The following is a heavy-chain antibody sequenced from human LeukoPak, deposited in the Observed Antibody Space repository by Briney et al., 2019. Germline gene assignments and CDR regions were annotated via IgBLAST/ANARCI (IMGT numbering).Heavy chain of an antibody. CDR1: GFTFSSYS. Sequence: GGSLRLSCAASGFTFSSYSMNWVRQAPGKGLEWVSYISSSSSTIYYADSVKGRFTNSRDNAKNSLYLQMNSLRAEDTAVYYCARDRCSSTSCSCDYWGQGTLVTVSS. J-gene: IGHJ4*02. D-gene: IGHD2-2*01. CDR3: ARDRCSSTSCSCDY. CDR2: ISSSSSTI. V-gene: IGHV3-48*04.